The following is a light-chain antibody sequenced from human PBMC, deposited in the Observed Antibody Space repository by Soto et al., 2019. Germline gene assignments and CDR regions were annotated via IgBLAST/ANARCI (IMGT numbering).Light chain of an antibody. J-gene: IGKJ1*01. CDR1: QSVSSH. CDR3: QQYKSWRT. CDR2: GAS. V-gene: IGKV3-15*01. Sequence: EIVMTQSPGTLSVSPGARVTLSCRASQSVSSHLAWYQQKPGQAPRLLICGASTRATGIPARFSGSGSGTEFTLTISSLQSEDFALYYCQQYKSWRTFGQGTKVEIK.